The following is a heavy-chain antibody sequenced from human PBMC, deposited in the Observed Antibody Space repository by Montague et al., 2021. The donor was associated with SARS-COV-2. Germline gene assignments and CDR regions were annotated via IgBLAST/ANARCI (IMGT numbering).Heavy chain of an antibody. CDR1: GGSINSGGYY. J-gene: IGHJ5*02. V-gene: IGHV4-31*03. CDR3: ARDCYDYGSGSYQRWFDP. D-gene: IGHD3-10*01. Sequence: TLSLTCTVSGGSINSGGYYWSWIRQHPGKGLEWIGYIYYSGSTYYNPSLKSRLTISVDTSKNQFSLKLSSVTAADTAVYYCARDCYDYGSGSYQRWFDPWGQGTLVTVSS. CDR2: IYYSGST.